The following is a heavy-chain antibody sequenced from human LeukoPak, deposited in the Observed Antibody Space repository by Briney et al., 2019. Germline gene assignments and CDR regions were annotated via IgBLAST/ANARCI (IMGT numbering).Heavy chain of an antibody. CDR2: INHNGNVN. J-gene: IGHJ4*02. V-gene: IGHV3-7*01. CDR3: ATRGGSWYGDY. Sequence: PGGSLRLSCAASGFTFSSYWMNWARQAPGKGLEWVASINHNGNVNYYVDSVKGRFTISRDNSKNTLYLQMNSLRAEDTAVYYCATRGGSWYGDYWGQGTLVTVSS. D-gene: IGHD6-13*01. CDR1: GFTFSSYW.